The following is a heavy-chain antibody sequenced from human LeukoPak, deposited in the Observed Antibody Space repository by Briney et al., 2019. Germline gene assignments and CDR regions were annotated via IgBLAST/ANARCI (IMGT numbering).Heavy chain of an antibody. CDR2: IYYSGST. CDR1: GGSISSYY. Sequence: SETLSLTCTVSGGSISSYYWSWIRQPPGKGLEWIGYIYYSGSTNYNPSLKSRVTISVDTSKNQFSLKLSSVTAADTAVYYCARGDGSYGASDIWGQGTMVTVSS. CDR3: ARGDGSYGASDI. D-gene: IGHD1-26*01. V-gene: IGHV4-59*01. J-gene: IGHJ3*02.